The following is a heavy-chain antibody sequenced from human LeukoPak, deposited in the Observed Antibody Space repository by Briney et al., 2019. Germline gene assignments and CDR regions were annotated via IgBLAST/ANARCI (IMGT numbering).Heavy chain of an antibody. CDR2: IIPILGIA. CDR1: GGTFSSYA. D-gene: IGHD6-13*01. Sequence: ASVRVSCTASGGTFSSYAMSWVRQAPGQGLEWMGRIIPILGIANYAQTVQGRVTITADKSTSTAYMELSSLTSEDTAVYYCARDRSYSSSWYSSSHDYWGQGTLVTVSS. J-gene: IGHJ4*02. CDR3: ARDRSYSSSWYSSSHDY. V-gene: IGHV1-69*04.